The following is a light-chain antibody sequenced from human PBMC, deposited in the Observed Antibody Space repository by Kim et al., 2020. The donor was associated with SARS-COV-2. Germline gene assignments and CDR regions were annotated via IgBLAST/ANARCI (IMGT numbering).Light chain of an antibody. J-gene: IGKJ1*01. Sequence: DIQMTQSPSALSASVGDRVTITCRASQSIGSSLAWYQQKPGKAPKLLISKASSLESGVPSRFSGSGSGTEFTLTISSLQPDDFATYYCQQYDTYLRTFGQGTKVDIK. V-gene: IGKV1-5*03. CDR2: KAS. CDR1: QSIGSS. CDR3: QQYDTYLRT.